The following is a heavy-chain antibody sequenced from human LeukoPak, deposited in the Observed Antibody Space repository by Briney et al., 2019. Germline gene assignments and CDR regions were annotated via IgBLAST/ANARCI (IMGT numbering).Heavy chain of an antibody. D-gene: IGHD2-15*01. CDR3: ARLPLAATTDYYFDY. CDR2: IYPGDSDT. CDR1: GYSFTDYC. J-gene: IGHJ4*02. V-gene: IGHV5-51*01. Sequence: GESLKISCEGSGYSFTDYCIAWVRQMPGKGLEWMGIIYPGDSDTRYSPSFQGQVTISADKSISTAYLQWSSLKASDTAMYYCARLPLAATTDYYFDYWGQGTLVTVSS.